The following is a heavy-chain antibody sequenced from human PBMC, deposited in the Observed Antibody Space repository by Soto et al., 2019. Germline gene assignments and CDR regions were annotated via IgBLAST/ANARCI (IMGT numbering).Heavy chain of an antibody. CDR1: GDSVTTYG. D-gene: IGHD6-19*01. V-gene: IGHV1-18*03. J-gene: IGHJ4*02. Sequence: QVQLVQSGGEVKKPGASVKVSCKASGDSVTTYGISWVRQAPGQGLEWLGWISFYNGHTNYALKFQDRITFTRDTSTRAASMGLRCLGPGGMGLYYWAVESCIGVAGKENWGQGALVTVSS. CDR3: AVESCIGVAGKEN. CDR2: ISFYNGHT.